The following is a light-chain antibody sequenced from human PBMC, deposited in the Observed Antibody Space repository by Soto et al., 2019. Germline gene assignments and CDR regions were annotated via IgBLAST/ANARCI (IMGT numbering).Light chain of an antibody. CDR1: QSVSGSY. CDR2: AAS. J-gene: IGKJ4*01. CDR3: QQYGDSPLT. Sequence: ENVLTQSPGTLSFSPGERATLSCRASQSVSGSYLAWYQQKPGQAPRLLIYAASSRATGIPDRFSGSASGKDFTLTISRLEPEDFAVYHCQQYGDSPLTFGGGSKVDIX. V-gene: IGKV3-20*01.